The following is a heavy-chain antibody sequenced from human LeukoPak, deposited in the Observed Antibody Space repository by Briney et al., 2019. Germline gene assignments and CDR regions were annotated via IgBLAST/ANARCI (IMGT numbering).Heavy chain of an antibody. Sequence: SETLSLTCTVSGGSIRSYYWSWIRKPAGKGLEWIGRIYTSGSTNYNPSLKSRVTMSVDTSKNQFSLKLSPVTAADTAVYYCARWRRIAARTYYFDYWGQGTLVTVSS. CDR3: ARWRRIAARTYYFDY. CDR1: GGSIRSYY. V-gene: IGHV4-4*07. J-gene: IGHJ4*02. CDR2: IYTSGST. D-gene: IGHD6-6*01.